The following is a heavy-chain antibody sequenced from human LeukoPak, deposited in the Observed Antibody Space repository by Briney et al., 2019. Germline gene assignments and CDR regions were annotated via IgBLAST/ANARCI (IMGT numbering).Heavy chain of an antibody. V-gene: IGHV3-48*04. J-gene: IGHJ4*02. CDR3: ASSIVADGTSPLDY. CDR2: ISSSSGTI. Sequence: GGSLRLSCAASGFTFSSYSMNWVRQAPGKGLEWVSYISSSSGTIYYADSVRGRFTISGDNAKNSLYLQMNSLRAEDTAVYYCASSIVADGTSPLDYWGQGTLVTVSS. D-gene: IGHD6-13*01. CDR1: GFTFSSYS.